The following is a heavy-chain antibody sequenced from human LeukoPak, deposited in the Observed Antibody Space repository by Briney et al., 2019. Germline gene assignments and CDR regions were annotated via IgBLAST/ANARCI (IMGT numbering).Heavy chain of an antibody. CDR1: GFTFGDFA. Sequence: GGSLRLSCTGSGFTFGDFAISWVRQAPGKGLEWLGFIRSKDNDGTTDYAASVRGRFIISRDDSKSIAYLQMNSLKTEDTAVYYCTRDSGVYDSSGYRFDYWGQGTLVTVSS. CDR3: TRDSGVYDSSGYRFDY. CDR2: IRSKDNDGTT. D-gene: IGHD3-22*01. V-gene: IGHV3-49*04. J-gene: IGHJ4*02.